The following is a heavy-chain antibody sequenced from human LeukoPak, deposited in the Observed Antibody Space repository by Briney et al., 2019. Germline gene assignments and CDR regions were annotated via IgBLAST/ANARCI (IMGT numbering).Heavy chain of an antibody. D-gene: IGHD3-10*01. CDR3: ARGESIWFGGHFDY. CDR1: GGTFSSYA. V-gene: IGHV1-69*04. J-gene: IGHJ4*02. Sequence: SVKVSCKASGGTFSSYAISWVRQATGQGLEWIGRIIHILGIANYAQKFQGRVTITADKSTSTAYMELSSLRSEDTAVYYCARGESIWFGGHFDYWGQGTLVTVSS. CDR2: IIHILGIA.